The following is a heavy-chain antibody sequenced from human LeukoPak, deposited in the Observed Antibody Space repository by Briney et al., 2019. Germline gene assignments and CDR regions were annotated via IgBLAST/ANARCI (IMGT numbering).Heavy chain of an antibody. J-gene: IGHJ4*02. D-gene: IGHD6-13*01. V-gene: IGHV1-2*02. Sequence: GASVKVSCKASGYTFTGYYMHWVRQAPGQGLEWMGWINPNSGGTNYAQKFQGRVTMTRDTSISTAYMELSRLRSGDTAVYYCATLAAAGTAEDYWGQGTLVTVSS. CDR3: ATLAAAGTAEDY. CDR1: GYTFTGYY. CDR2: INPNSGGT.